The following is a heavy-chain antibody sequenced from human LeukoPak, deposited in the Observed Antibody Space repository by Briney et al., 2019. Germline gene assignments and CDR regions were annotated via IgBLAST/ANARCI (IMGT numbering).Heavy chain of an antibody. Sequence: ASVKVSCTASGYTFTDYYMYWVREAPRQGGEWVGWINPNDGDTNYAQKCQARVTMTRDTSTSTAHIDVSRLRSDETAVSYGATANFLYCSSTTCLFDYWGQGTLVTVSS. CDR3: ATANFLYCSSTTCLFDY. CDR2: INPNDGDT. CDR1: GYTFTDYY. V-gene: IGHV1-2*02. J-gene: IGHJ4*02. D-gene: IGHD2-2*01.